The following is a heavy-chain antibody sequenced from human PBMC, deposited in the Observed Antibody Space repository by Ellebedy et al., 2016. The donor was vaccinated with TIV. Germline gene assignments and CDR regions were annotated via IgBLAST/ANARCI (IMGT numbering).Heavy chain of an antibody. J-gene: IGHJ2*01. CDR1: GGSISSYY. Sequence: MPSETLSLTCTVSGGSISSYYWSWIRQPPGKGLEWIGYIYYSGSTNYNPSLKSRVTISVDTSKNQFSLKLSSVTAADTAVYYCARDQRYDYVWGSYGWYFDLWGRGTLVTVSS. CDR2: IYYSGST. V-gene: IGHV4-59*12. CDR3: ARDQRYDYVWGSYGWYFDL. D-gene: IGHD3-16*01.